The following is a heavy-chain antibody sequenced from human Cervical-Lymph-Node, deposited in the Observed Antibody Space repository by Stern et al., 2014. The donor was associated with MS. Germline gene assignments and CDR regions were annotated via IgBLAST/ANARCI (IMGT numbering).Heavy chain of an antibody. CDR1: GFTFDDYA. D-gene: IGHD3-10*01. V-gene: IGHV3-9*01. J-gene: IGHJ4*02. CDR3: AKDTYYYGSGSETAIDY. Sequence: EVQLVASGGGLVQPGRSLRLSCAASGFTFDDYAMHWVRQAPGKGLEWVSGISWNSGSIGYADSVKGRFTISRDNAKNSLYLQMNSLRAEDTALYYCAKDTYYYGSGSETAIDYWGQGTLVTVSS. CDR2: ISWNSGSI.